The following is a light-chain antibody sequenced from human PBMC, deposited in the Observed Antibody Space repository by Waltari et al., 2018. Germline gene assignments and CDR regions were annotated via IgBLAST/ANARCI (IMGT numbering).Light chain of an antibody. CDR2: EVN. V-gene: IGLV2-23*02. CDR3: CSYAGRVV. J-gene: IGLJ2*01. CDR1: SRDIGTYDL. Sequence: QSALTQPASVSGSPGQSITISCTGTSRDIGTYDLFSWYQQYPGKAPKPMIYEVNKRPSGLSDRFSGSKSGNTASLTISGLQAEDEADYYCCSYAGRVVFGGGTKLTVL.